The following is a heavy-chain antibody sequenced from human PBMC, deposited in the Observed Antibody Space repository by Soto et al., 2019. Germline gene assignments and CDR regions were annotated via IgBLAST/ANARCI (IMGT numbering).Heavy chain of an antibody. Sequence: GGSLRLSCAASGFPFSSYWMTWVRRAPGKGLEWVANIKEDGSEKNYVDSVKGRFTISRDNAKNSLYMQMDSLRAEDTAVYYCARGRYSDYWGQGTLVTVSS. CDR1: GFPFSSYW. D-gene: IGHD1-26*01. J-gene: IGHJ4*02. CDR2: IKEDGSEK. CDR3: ARGRYSDY. V-gene: IGHV3-7*03.